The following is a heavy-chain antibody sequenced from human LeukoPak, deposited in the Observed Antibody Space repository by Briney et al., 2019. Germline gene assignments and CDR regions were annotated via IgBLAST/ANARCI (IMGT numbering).Heavy chain of an antibody. J-gene: IGHJ5*02. CDR2: IYYSGST. V-gene: IGHV4-39*01. CDR3: ARGFVYSSGWYWRRDRDWFDP. Sequence: SETLSLTCTVSGGSISSSSYYWGWIRQPPGKGLEWIGSIYYSGSTYYNPSLKSRVTISVDTSKNQFSLKLSSVTAADTAVYYCARGFVYSSGWYWRRDRDWFDPWGQGTLVTVSS. CDR1: GGSISSSSYY. D-gene: IGHD6-19*01.